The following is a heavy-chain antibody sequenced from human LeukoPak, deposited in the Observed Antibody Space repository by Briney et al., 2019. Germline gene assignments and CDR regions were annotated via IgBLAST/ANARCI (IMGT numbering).Heavy chain of an antibody. V-gene: IGHV4-39*02. CDR2: IYYSGST. Sequence: SETLSLTCTVAGGSISSNSYYWGWIRQPPGKGLEWIGSIYYSGSTYYNPSLKSRVTISVDTSKNQFSLKLSSVTAADTAVYYCARETYDSSGIGPTFDIWGQGTMVTVSS. J-gene: IGHJ3*02. D-gene: IGHD3-22*01. CDR1: GGSISSNSYY. CDR3: ARETYDSSGIGPTFDI.